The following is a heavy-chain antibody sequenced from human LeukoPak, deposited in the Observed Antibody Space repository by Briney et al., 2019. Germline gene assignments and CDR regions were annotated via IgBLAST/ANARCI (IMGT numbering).Heavy chain of an antibody. D-gene: IGHD3-10*01. CDR2: IYSSGST. Sequence: SETLSLTCNVSGGSIRGYYWSWIRQPPGKGLEWIGYIYSSGSTNYNPSLKSRVTMSVDTSKNQFSLKVSSVTAADTAVYYCARVFDSGSQAYFYYMDVWGKGTTATISS. V-gene: IGHV4-59*01. CDR3: ARVFDSGSQAYFYYMDV. CDR1: GGSIRGYY. J-gene: IGHJ6*03.